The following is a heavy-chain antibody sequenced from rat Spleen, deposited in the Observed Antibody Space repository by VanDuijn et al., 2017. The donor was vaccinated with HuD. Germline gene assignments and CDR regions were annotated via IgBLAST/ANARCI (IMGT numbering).Heavy chain of an antibody. D-gene: IGHD1-11*01. CDR2: MWSNGGT. V-gene: IGHV2-47*01. Sequence: QVQLKESGPGLVQPSQTLSLTCTVSGLSLTSNSVSWIRQPPGKGLEWMGTMWSNGGTDNNSAIKSRLSISRDTPKSQVFLKMSSLQTEDTATYYCARADIASVSTDGIWGQGVMVTVSS. CDR3: ARADIASVSTDGI. CDR1: GLSLTSNS. J-gene: IGHJ2*01.